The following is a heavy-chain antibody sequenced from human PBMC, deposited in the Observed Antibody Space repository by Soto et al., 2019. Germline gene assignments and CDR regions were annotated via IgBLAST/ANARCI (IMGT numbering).Heavy chain of an antibody. CDR1: GYSFTRYW. CDR3: ARKTAADTHAFDI. D-gene: IGHD6-13*01. CDR2: IYPGDSDT. Sequence: GESLKISCKGSGYSFTRYWIGWVRQMPGKGLEWMGIIYPGDSDTRYSPSFQGQVTISADKSISTAYLQWSSLKASDTAMYYCARKTAADTHAFDIWGQGTMVTVSS. J-gene: IGHJ3*02. V-gene: IGHV5-51*01.